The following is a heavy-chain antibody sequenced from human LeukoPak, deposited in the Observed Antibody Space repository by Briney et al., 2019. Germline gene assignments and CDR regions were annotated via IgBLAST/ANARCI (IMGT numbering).Heavy chain of an antibody. V-gene: IGHV3-33*01. J-gene: IGHJ3*02. CDR2: IWYDGSNK. Sequence: GGSLRLSCAASGFTFSSYGMHWVRQAPGKGLEWVAVIWYDGSNKYYADSVKGRFTISRDNSKNPLYLQMNSLGAEDTAVYYCARQNIVGATSGAFDIWGQGTMVTVSS. D-gene: IGHD1-26*01. CDR3: ARQNIVGATSGAFDI. CDR1: GFTFSSYG.